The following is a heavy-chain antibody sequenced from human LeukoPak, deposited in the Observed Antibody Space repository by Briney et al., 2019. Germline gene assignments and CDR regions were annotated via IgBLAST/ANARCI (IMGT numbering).Heavy chain of an antibody. CDR3: ANSEGASYFDY. CDR2: ISYDGSNK. J-gene: IGHJ4*02. CDR1: GFTFSSYG. Sequence: GGSLRLSCAASGFTFSSYGMHWVRQAPGKGLEWVAVISYDGSNKYYADSVKGRFTISRDNSKNTLYLQMNSLRAEDTAVYYCANSEGASYFDYWGQGTLVTVSS. V-gene: IGHV3-30*18. D-gene: IGHD1-26*01.